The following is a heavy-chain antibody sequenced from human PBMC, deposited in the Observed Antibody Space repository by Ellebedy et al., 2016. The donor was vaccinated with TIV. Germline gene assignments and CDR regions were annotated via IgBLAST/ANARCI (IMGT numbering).Heavy chain of an antibody. CDR2: INPNSGGT. D-gene: IGHD3-22*01. Sequence: ASVKVSXXASGYTFTGYYMHWVRQAPGQGLEWMGWINPNSGGTNYAQKFQGRVTMTRDTSVSTAYMELSRLRSEDTAVYYCARCYDSSGYPFDYWGQGTLVTVSS. J-gene: IGHJ4*02. V-gene: IGHV1-2*02. CDR3: ARCYDSSGYPFDY. CDR1: GYTFTGYY.